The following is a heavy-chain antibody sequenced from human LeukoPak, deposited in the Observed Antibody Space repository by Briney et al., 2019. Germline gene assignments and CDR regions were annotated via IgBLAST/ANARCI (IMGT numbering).Heavy chain of an antibody. V-gene: IGHV1-2*06. CDR3: ARDGGIVGATGPFDY. Sequence: ASVKVSCKASGYIFTAYYIHWVRQAPGQGLEWMGRIHPNRGDSNYEQKFQGRVTMTRDTSISTAYIELSRLRSDDTAVYYCARDGGIVGATGPFDYWGQGTLVTVSS. CDR1: GYIFTAYY. J-gene: IGHJ4*02. D-gene: IGHD1-26*01. CDR2: IHPNRGDS.